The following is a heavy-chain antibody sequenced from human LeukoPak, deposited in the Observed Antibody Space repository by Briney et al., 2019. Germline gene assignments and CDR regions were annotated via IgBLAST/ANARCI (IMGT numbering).Heavy chain of an antibody. Sequence: GASVKVSCKASGGTFSSYAISWVRQAPGQGLEWMGRIIPILGIANYAQKFQGRVTITADKSTSTAYMELSSLRSEDTAVYYCARDPSVVVTAVWGQGTLVTVSS. CDR3: ARDPSVVVTAV. J-gene: IGHJ4*02. D-gene: IGHD2-21*02. V-gene: IGHV1-69*04. CDR2: IIPILGIA. CDR1: GGTFSSYA.